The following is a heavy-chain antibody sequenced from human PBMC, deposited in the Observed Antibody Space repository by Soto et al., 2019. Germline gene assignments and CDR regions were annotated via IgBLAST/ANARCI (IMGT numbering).Heavy chain of an antibody. CDR3: ARGRVGTAYFDY. J-gene: IGHJ4*02. CDR2: ITSSSTTI. D-gene: IGHD1-26*01. V-gene: IGHV3-48*02. CDR1: GFTFTSNS. Sequence: GGSLRLSCAASGFTFTSNSMNWVRQAPGKGLEWISYITSSSTTIYYADSVKGRFTISRDNAKNSLYLQMNSLRDDDTAVYYCARGRVGTAYFDYWGQGALVTVSS.